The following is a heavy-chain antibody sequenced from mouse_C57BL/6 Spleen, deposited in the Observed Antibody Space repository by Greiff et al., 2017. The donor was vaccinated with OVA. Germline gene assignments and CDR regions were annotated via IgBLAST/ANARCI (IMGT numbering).Heavy chain of an antibody. D-gene: IGHD1-1*01. CDR3: ARRSFTTVVPYWYFDV. CDR2: INPYNGGT. CDR1: GYTFTDYY. Sequence: EVQGVESGPVLVKPGASVKMSCKASGYTFTDYYMNWVKQSHGKSLEWIGVINPYNGGTSYNQKFKGKATLTVDKSSSTAYMELNSLTSEDSAVYYCARRSFTTVVPYWYFDVWGTGTTVTVSS. V-gene: IGHV1-19*01. J-gene: IGHJ1*03.